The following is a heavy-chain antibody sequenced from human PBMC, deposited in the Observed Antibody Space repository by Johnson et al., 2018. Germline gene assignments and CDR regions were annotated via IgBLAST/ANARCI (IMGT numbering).Heavy chain of an antibody. J-gene: IGHJ3*02. V-gene: IGHV3-23*04. CDR1: GFTFSSYA. Sequence: VRLGQAGGGLVQPGGSLRLSCAASGFTFSSYAMSWVRQAPGKGLEWVSAISGSGGSTYYAASVKGRFTISRDNSKNPLYLQMNSLRAEDTAVYYCAKGMHWNYRDACDIWGQGTMVTVSS. CDR2: ISGSGGST. D-gene: IGHD1-7*01. CDR3: AKGMHWNYRDACDI.